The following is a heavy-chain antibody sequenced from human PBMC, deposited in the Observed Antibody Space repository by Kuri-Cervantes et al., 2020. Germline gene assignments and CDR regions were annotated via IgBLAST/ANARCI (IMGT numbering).Heavy chain of an antibody. CDR3: ARVAPNWNYALLYFDY. D-gene: IGHD1-7*01. J-gene: IGHJ4*02. Sequence: SETLSLTCTVSGGSISSYYWSWIRQPPGKGLEWTGYIYYSGSTNYNPSLKSRVTISVDTSKNQFSLKLSSVTAADTAVYYCARVAPNWNYALLYFDYWGQGTLVTVSS. V-gene: IGHV4-59*08. CDR1: GGSISSYY. CDR2: IYYSGST.